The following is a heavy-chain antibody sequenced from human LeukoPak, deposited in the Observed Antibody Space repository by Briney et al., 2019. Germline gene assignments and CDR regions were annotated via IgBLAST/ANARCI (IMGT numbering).Heavy chain of an antibody. J-gene: IGHJ5*02. CDR2: INPNSGGT. V-gene: IGHV1-2*02. Sequence: ASVKVSCKASGYTFTGYYMHWVRQAPGQGLEWMGWINPNSGGTNYAQKFQGRVTMTRDTSISTAYMELSRLRSDDTAVYYCARVRVQLERRDWFDPWGQGTLVTVSP. CDR3: ARVRVQLERRDWFDP. CDR1: GYTFTGYY. D-gene: IGHD1-1*01.